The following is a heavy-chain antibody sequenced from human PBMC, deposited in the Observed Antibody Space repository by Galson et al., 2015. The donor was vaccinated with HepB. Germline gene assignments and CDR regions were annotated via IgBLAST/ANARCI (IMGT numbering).Heavy chain of an antibody. CDR2: ISYDGSNK. Sequence: SLRLSCAASGLTFSSYGMHWVRQAPGKGLEWVAVISYDGSNKYYADSVKGRFTISRDNSKNTLYLQMNSLRAEDTAVYYCAKGATGTDDAFDIWGQGTMVTVSS. CDR1: GLTFSSYG. V-gene: IGHV3-30*18. J-gene: IGHJ3*02. CDR3: AKGATGTDDAFDI. D-gene: IGHD1-1*01.